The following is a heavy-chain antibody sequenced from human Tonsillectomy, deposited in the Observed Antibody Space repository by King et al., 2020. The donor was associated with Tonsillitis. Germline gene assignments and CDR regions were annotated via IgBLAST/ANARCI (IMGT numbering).Heavy chain of an antibody. CDR1: GFTFSNSA. CDR2: ISYDGNKE. Sequence: VQLVESGGGVVQPGRSLRLSCTASGFTFSNSAIHWVRQAPGKGLEWVAVISYDGNKEAYAESVKGRFTLSRDNVQNTVYLQMNSLRSEDTAVYYCAKEGGYCTSASCSSWLDPWGQGTLVTVSS. V-gene: IGHV3-30*04. CDR3: AKEGGYCTSASCSSWLDP. D-gene: IGHD2-2*01. J-gene: IGHJ5*02.